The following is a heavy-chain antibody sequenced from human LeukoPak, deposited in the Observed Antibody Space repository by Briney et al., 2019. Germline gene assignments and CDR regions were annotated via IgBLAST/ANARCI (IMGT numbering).Heavy chain of an antibody. CDR1: GGSICRSNW. CDR3: VRAYGSEEDYYYGMDV. Sequence: ASVSLSLTCAVSGGSICRSNWWSGARQPPGKGLEWIGEIYHSGSTNYNPSLKSRVTISVDKSKNQFSLKLGSVTAADTAVYYCVRAYGSEEDYYYGMDVWGKGTTVTVSS. V-gene: IGHV4-4*02. J-gene: IGHJ6*04. CDR2: IYHSGST. D-gene: IGHD3-10*01.